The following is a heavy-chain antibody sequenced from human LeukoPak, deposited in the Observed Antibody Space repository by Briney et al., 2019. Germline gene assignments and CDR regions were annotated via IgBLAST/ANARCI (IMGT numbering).Heavy chain of an antibody. CDR2: IYYSRST. J-gene: IGHJ5*02. Sequence: PSETLSLTCTVSGGSISSSSYYWGWIRQPPGKGLEWIGSIYYSRSTYYNPSLRSRVTISVDTSKNQFSLKLSSVTAADTAVYYCARGSRIAAAGTRYNWFDPGGQGTLVTVSS. V-gene: IGHV4-39*07. D-gene: IGHD6-13*01. CDR1: GGSISSSSYY. CDR3: ARGSRIAAAGTRYNWFDP.